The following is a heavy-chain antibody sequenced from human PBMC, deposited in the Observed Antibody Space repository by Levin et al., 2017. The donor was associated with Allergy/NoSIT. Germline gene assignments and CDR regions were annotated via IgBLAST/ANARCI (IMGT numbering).Heavy chain of an antibody. D-gene: IGHD1-26*01. CDR3: ARIRIVPEWGWVWFFDY. CDR2: IFSNDEK. J-gene: IGHJ4*02. V-gene: IGHV2-26*01. Sequence: ESGPTLVKPTETLTLTCTVSGFSLSNARMGVSWIRQPPGKALEWLAHIFSNDEKSYSTSLKSRLTISKDTSKSQVVLTMTNMDPVDTATYYCARIRIVPEWGWVWFFDYWGQGTLVTVSS. CDR1: GFSLSNARMG.